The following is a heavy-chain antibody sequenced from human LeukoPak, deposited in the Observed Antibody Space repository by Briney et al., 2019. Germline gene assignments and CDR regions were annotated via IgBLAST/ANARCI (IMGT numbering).Heavy chain of an antibody. CDR1: GFTFSTYW. Sequence: GGSLRLSCAASGFTFSTYWMSWVRQAPGKGLEWVANIKQDGSEKYYVDSVKGRFTISRDNAKNSLYLQMNSLRAEDTAVYYCARDLLGNAFDIWGQGTMVTVSS. CDR3: ARDLLGNAFDI. CDR2: IKQDGSEK. J-gene: IGHJ3*02. V-gene: IGHV3-7*01. D-gene: IGHD2-15*01.